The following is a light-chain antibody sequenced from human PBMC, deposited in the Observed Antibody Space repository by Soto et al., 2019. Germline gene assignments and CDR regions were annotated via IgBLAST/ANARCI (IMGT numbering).Light chain of an antibody. CDR1: QTISSW. Sequence: DIQMTQSPSTLSGSVGDRVTITCRASQTISSWLAWYQQKPGKAPKLLIYKASTLKSGVPSRFSGSGSGTEFTLTISSLQPDDFATYYCQHYDNYPFGQGTRLEIK. CDR3: QHYDNYP. J-gene: IGKJ5*01. V-gene: IGKV1-5*03. CDR2: KAS.